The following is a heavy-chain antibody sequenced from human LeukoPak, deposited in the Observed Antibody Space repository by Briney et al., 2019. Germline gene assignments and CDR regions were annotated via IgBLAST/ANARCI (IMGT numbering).Heavy chain of an antibody. D-gene: IGHD6-19*01. J-gene: IGHJ4*02. Sequence: PGGSLRLSCAASAVIFNGNGMHWVRQAPGKGLEWVAVISYDGSNKYYADSVKGRFTISRDNSKNTLYLQMNSLRAEDTAVYYCAKDLAIAVAGDFDYWGQGTLVTVSS. CDR1: AVIFNGNG. V-gene: IGHV3-30*18. CDR2: ISYDGSNK. CDR3: AKDLAIAVAGDFDY.